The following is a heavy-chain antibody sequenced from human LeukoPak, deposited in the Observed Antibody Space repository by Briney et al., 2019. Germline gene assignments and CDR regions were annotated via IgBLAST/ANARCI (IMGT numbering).Heavy chain of an antibody. CDR1: GGSISGYY. V-gene: IGHV4-59*08. Sequence: SETLSLTCTVSGGSISGYYWSWIRQPPGKGLEWIGYIYYSGSTNYNPSLESRVTISVGTSKNQFSLKLSSVTAADTAVYYCARHYGSGSYPLDYWGQGTLVTGSS. CDR2: IYYSGST. CDR3: ARHYGSGSYPLDY. J-gene: IGHJ4*02. D-gene: IGHD3-10*01.